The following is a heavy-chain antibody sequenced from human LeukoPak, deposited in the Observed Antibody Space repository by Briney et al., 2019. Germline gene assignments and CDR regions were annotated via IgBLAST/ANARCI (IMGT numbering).Heavy chain of an antibody. CDR1: GLTSSSAW. CDR3: TTDGNFDY. CDR2: IKSKTDGGTS. Sequence: GGSLRLSCAASGLTSSSAWMSWVRQAPGKGLEWVGRIKSKTDGGTSDYAAAVKGRFMISRDDSKNTIFLQMNSLKTEDTAVYYCTTDGNFDYWGQGSLVTVSS. J-gene: IGHJ4*02. V-gene: IGHV3-15*01. D-gene: IGHD2-15*01.